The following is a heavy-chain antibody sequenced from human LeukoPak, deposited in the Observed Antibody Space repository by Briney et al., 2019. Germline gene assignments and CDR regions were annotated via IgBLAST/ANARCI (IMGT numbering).Heavy chain of an antibody. CDR3: ASNTAINGRPDY. CDR2: IIPIFGTA. Sequence: GASVKVSCKASGGTFSSYAISWVRQAPGQGLEWMGGIIPIFGTANYAQKFQGRVTITTDESTSTAYMELSSLRSEDTAVYYCASNTAINGRPDYWGQGTLVTVSS. V-gene: IGHV1-69*05. D-gene: IGHD5-18*01. CDR1: GGTFSSYA. J-gene: IGHJ4*02.